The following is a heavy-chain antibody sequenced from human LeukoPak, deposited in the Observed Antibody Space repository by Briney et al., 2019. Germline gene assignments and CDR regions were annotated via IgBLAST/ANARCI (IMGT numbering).Heavy chain of an antibody. Sequence: SETLSLTCTVSGYSISSGYYWGWIRQPPGKGLEWIGSIYHSGSTYYNPSLKSRVTISVDTPKNQFSLKVSSVTAADTAVYYCAREKNGNEPFDYWGQGTLVTVSS. J-gene: IGHJ4*02. CDR2: IYHSGST. CDR1: GYSISSGYY. V-gene: IGHV4-38-2*02. CDR3: AREKNGNEPFDY. D-gene: IGHD4-23*01.